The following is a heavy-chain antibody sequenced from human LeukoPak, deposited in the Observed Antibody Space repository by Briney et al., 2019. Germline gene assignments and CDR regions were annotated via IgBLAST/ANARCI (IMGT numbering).Heavy chain of an antibody. CDR3: ARDAGEGSSGYYSFDY. Sequence: ASVKVSCKASGYTFTSYYMHWVRQAPGQGLEWMGIINLSGGSTSYAQKFQGRVTMTRDTSTSTVYMELSSLRSEDTAVYYCARDAGEGSSGYYSFDYWGQGTLVTVSS. J-gene: IGHJ4*02. V-gene: IGHV1-46*01. D-gene: IGHD3-22*01. CDR2: INLSGGST. CDR1: GYTFTSYY.